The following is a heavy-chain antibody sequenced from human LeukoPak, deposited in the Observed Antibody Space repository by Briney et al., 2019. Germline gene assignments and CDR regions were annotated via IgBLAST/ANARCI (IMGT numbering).Heavy chain of an antibody. CDR3: AYGEQQLVLYY. Sequence: GGSLRLSCAASGFTFSGYGMHWVRQAPGEGLEWVAVISYDGSNKYYADSVKGRFTISRDNSKNALYLQMNSLRAEDTAVYYCAYGEQQLVLYYWGQGTLVTVSS. D-gene: IGHD6-13*01. J-gene: IGHJ4*02. V-gene: IGHV3-30*03. CDR2: ISYDGSNK. CDR1: GFTFSGYG.